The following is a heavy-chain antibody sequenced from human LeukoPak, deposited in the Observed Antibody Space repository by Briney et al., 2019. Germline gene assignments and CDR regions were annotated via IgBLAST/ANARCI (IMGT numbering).Heavy chain of an antibody. CDR3: VTGRGSGTNLYYYYGMDL. CDR1: GYSFTNYY. D-gene: IGHD3-10*01. Sequence: ASVKVSCKASGYSFTNYYMHWVRQAPGQGLEWMGIINPSGHVTSYAQEFQGRVTMSRDTSTSTVNMELSSLTSEDTAVYYCVTGRGSGTNLYYYYGMDLWGQGTTVTVSS. CDR2: INPSGHVT. V-gene: IGHV1-46*01. J-gene: IGHJ6*02.